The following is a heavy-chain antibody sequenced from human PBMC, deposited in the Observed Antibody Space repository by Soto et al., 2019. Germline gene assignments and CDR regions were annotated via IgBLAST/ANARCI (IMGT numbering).Heavy chain of an antibody. CDR2: ISGAGGTT. D-gene: IGHD3-10*01. Sequence: GGSLRLSCAASGFTFSNYAMSWVRQAPGKGLEWVSAISGAGGTTSYADSVKGRFTISRDNSKNTLFLQMNSLRAEDTAIYYCAKEDRSGSYKNYFDYWGQGTLVTVSS. J-gene: IGHJ4*02. V-gene: IGHV3-23*01. CDR3: AKEDRSGSYKNYFDY. CDR1: GFTFSNYA.